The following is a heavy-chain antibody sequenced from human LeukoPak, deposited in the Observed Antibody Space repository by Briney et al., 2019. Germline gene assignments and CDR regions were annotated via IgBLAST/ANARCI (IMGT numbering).Heavy chain of an antibody. D-gene: IGHD3-10*01. V-gene: IGHV1-2*02. J-gene: IGHJ6*02. CDR3: ARAGFGELPSYGMDV. CDR2: INPNSGGT. CDR1: GYTFTGYY. Sequence: ASVKVSCKASGYTFTGYYMHWVRQAPGQGLEWMEWINPNSGGTNYAQKFQGRVTMTRDTPISTAYMELSRLRSDDTAVYYCARAGFGELPSYGMDVWGQGTTVTVSS.